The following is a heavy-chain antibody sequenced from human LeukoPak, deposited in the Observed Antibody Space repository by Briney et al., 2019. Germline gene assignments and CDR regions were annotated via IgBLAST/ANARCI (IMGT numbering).Heavy chain of an antibody. Sequence: GASVKVSCKASGYTFTSYGISWVRQAPGQGLEWMGWISAYNGNTNHAQKLQGRVTMTTDTSTSTAYMELRSLRSDDAAVYYCARDGRIAVAGSQDYFDHWGQGTLVTVSS. D-gene: IGHD6-19*01. CDR2: ISAYNGNT. CDR1: GYTFTSYG. J-gene: IGHJ4*02. V-gene: IGHV1-18*01. CDR3: ARDGRIAVAGSQDYFDH.